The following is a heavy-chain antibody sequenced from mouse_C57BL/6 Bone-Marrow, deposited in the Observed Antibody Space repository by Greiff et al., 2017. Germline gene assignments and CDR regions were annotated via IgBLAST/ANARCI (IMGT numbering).Heavy chain of an antibody. CDR3: ARMDGYYAWFAY. CDR2: IWSGGST. D-gene: IGHD2-3*01. J-gene: IGHJ3*01. Sequence: QVQLQQSGPGLVQPSPSLSITCTVSGFSLTSYGVHWVRQSPGKGLEWLGVIWSGGSTDYNADFISRLSISKDNSKSQVFFKMNRLQADDTAIYYCARMDGYYAWFAYWGQGTLVTVSA. CDR1: GFSLTSYG. V-gene: IGHV2-2*01.